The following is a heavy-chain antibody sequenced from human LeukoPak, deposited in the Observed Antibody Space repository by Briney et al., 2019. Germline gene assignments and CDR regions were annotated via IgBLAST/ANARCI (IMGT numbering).Heavy chain of an antibody. CDR2: INHSGST. CDR3: ARGGEHADYVWGSYRRPPNWFDP. CDR1: GVSFSGYY. D-gene: IGHD3-16*02. Sequence: ETLSLTCAVYGVSFSGYYWSWIRQPPGKGLEWIGEINHSGSTNYNPSLKSRVTISVDTSKNQFSLKLSSVTAADTAVYYCARGGEHADYVWGSYRRPPNWFDPWGQGTLVTVSS. J-gene: IGHJ5*02. V-gene: IGHV4-34*01.